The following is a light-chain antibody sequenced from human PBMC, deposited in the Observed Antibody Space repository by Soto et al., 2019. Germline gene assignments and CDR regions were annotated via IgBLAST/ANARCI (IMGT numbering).Light chain of an antibody. CDR2: DVS. CDR1: SSDIGSTKY. V-gene: IGLV2-14*03. J-gene: IGLJ2*01. Sequence: QSVLTQPASVSGSPGQSITVSCTGTSSDIGSTKYVSWYQQHPGKAPKLIIYDVSDRPSGVSSRFSGSKSGNSASLTISGLQAEDEADYYCSSSTTTTTRIFGGGTTLTV. CDR3: SSSTTTTTRI.